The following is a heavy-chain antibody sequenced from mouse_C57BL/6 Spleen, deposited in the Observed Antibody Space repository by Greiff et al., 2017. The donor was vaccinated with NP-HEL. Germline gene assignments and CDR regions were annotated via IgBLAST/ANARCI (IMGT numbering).Heavy chain of an antibody. J-gene: IGHJ2*01. Sequence: EVQRVESGGGLVKPGGSLKLSCAASGFTFSSYAMSWVRQTPEKRLEWVATISDGGSYTYYPDNVKGRFTISRDNAKNNLYLQMSHLKSEDTAMYYCARDGQLREYYFDYWGQGTTLTVSS. V-gene: IGHV5-4*01. D-gene: IGHD3-2*02. CDR3: ARDGQLREYYFDY. CDR2: ISDGGSYT. CDR1: GFTFSSYA.